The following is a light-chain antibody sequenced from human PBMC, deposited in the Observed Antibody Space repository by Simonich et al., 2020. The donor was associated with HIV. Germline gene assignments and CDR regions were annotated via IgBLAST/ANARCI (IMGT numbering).Light chain of an antibody. J-gene: IGKJ2*01. V-gene: IGKV1-39*01. CDR3: RQSYSSLSYT. Sequence: DIQMTQSPSSLSASVGDRVTITCRTSQSISNYLNWYQQKPGKAPKLLIYAASNLQSGVPSRFSGSGSGTDFTLTISSLQPEDFATYYCRQSYSSLSYTFGLGTKLEIK. CDR1: QSISNY. CDR2: AAS.